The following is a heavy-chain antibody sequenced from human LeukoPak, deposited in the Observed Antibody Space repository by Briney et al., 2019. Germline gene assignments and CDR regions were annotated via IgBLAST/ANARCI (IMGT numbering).Heavy chain of an antibody. J-gene: IGHJ4*02. Sequence: GESLKISCKGSGYSFTNYWIAWVRQMPGKGLEWMGIIYPGDSDSSYSPSFQGQVTISVDKSISTAYLQWSSLKASDTAMYYCASFVDTAVAPGFDFWGQGTLVTVSS. CDR1: GYSFTNYW. V-gene: IGHV5-51*01. CDR2: IYPGDSDS. CDR3: ASFVDTAVAPGFDF. D-gene: IGHD5-18*01.